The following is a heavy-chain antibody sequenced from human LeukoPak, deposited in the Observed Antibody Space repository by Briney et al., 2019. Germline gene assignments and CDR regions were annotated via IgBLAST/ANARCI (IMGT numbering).Heavy chain of an antibody. V-gene: IGHV1-2*02. D-gene: IGHD3-22*01. J-gene: IGHJ4*02. CDR2: INPNSGGT. Sequence: ASVKVSCKASGYXFTGYYIHWVRQAPGQGLEWMGWINPNSGGTNYAQKFQGRVTMTRDTSISTAYMELSRLRSDDTAVYYCARDLYDSSGYDFDYWGQGTLVTVSS. CDR3: ARDLYDSSGYDFDY. CDR1: GYXFTGYY.